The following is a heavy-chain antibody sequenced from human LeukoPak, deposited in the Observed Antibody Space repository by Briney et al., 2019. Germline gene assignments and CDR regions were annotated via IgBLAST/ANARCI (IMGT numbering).Heavy chain of an antibody. CDR1: GGSFSSYY. CDR3: ARERRGYGSGSSPYYFDH. D-gene: IGHD3-10*01. Sequence: PSETLSLTCSVSGGSFSSYYWSGIRQPPGKGLEWIGYIYSSGSTNYNPSLKSRVTISIDTSKNQFSLKLSSVTAADTAVYFCARERRGYGSGSSPYYFDHWGQGSLVTVSS. V-gene: IGHV4-59*01. J-gene: IGHJ4*02. CDR2: IYSSGST.